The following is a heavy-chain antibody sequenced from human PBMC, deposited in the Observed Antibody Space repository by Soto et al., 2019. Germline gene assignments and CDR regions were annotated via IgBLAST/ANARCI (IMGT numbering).Heavy chain of an antibody. J-gene: IGHJ4*02. V-gene: IGHV3-23*01. D-gene: IGHD2-21*01. Sequence: EVQLLESWGGLEQPGGSLRLSCVASGFTFSNYAMNWIRKAPGKGLEWVSSISGSDDRTFFADSVKGRFTISRDNSKDTVFLHMNNPRGEDTALYYCTKGGLGIDIFFDSWGQGTLVSVSS. CDR1: GFTFSNYA. CDR3: TKGGLGIDIFFDS. CDR2: ISGSDDRT.